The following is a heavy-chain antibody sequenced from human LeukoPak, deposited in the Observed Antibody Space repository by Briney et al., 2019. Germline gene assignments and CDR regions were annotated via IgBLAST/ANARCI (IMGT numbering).Heavy chain of an antibody. Sequence: PSETLSRTCTVSGGSISSGSYYWSWIRQPAGKGLEWIGRIYTSGSTNYNPSLKSRVTISVDTSKNQFSLKLSSVTAADTAVYYCARVDSSGWSSFDYWGQGTLVTVSS. J-gene: IGHJ4*02. CDR3: ARVDSSGWSSFDY. V-gene: IGHV4-61*02. D-gene: IGHD6-19*01. CDR1: GGSISSGSYY. CDR2: IYTSGST.